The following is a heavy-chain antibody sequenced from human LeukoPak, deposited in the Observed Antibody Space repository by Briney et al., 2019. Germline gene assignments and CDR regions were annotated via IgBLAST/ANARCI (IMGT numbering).Heavy chain of an antibody. J-gene: IGHJ3*02. V-gene: IGHV4-59*01. CDR1: GDSISGFY. Sequence: SETLSLTCTVSGDSISGFYWSWLRQPPGKGLEWIGYIYYSGSTNYNPSLKSRVTILIETSKNQFSLKLSSVTAADTAVYYCARGGARGSSAFDIWGQGTMVTVSS. CDR2: IYYSGST. CDR3: ARGGARGSSAFDI. D-gene: IGHD3-10*01.